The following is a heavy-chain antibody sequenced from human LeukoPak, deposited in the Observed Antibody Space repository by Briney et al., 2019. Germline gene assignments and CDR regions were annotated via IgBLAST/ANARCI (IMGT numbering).Heavy chain of an antibody. Sequence: GGSLRLSCAASGFTFSSYAMSWVRQAPGKGLEWVSAISGSGGSTYYADSVKGRFTISRDNAKNSLYLQMNSLRAEDTAVYYCARDLFAGGEIDYDILTGYLSAEYFQHWGQGTLVTVSS. CDR3: ARDLFAGGEIDYDILTGYLSAEYFQH. CDR1: GFTFSSYA. V-gene: IGHV3-23*01. CDR2: ISGSGGST. J-gene: IGHJ1*01. D-gene: IGHD3-9*01.